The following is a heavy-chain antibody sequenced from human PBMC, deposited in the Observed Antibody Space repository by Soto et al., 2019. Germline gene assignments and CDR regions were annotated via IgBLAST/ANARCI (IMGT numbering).Heavy chain of an antibody. CDR1: GFTFSSYG. Sequence: GGSLRLSCAASGFTFSSYGIHFFRQAPCKGLEWVAVIWYDGSNKYYADSVKGRFTISRDNSKNTLYLQMNSLRAEDTAVYYCARGFKNCTNGVCYRAHYYYGMDVWGQGTTVTVSS. V-gene: IGHV3-33*01. J-gene: IGHJ6*02. CDR3: ARGFKNCTNGVCYRAHYYYGMDV. D-gene: IGHD2-8*01. CDR2: IWYDGSNK.